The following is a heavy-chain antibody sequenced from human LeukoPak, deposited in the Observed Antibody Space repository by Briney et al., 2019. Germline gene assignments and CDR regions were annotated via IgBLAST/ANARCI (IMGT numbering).Heavy chain of an antibody. CDR2: ISVYNGNT. CDR1: GYTFTSYG. Sequence: GASVKVSCKASGYTFTSYGISWVRQAPGQGLEWMGWISVYNGNTNYAQKLQGRVTMTTDTSTSTAYMELRSLRSDDTAVYYCARDQDVRWELTPLNPLFDYWGQGTLVTVSS. CDR3: ARDQDVRWELTPLNPLFDY. V-gene: IGHV1-18*01. J-gene: IGHJ4*02. D-gene: IGHD1-26*01.